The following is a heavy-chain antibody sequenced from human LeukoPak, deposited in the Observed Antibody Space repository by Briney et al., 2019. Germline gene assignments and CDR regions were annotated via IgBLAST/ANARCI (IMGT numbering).Heavy chain of an antibody. CDR1: GGSISGYY. CDR2: IYAGGSA. V-gene: IGHV4-4*07. Sequence: SETLSLTCTVSGGSISGYYWSLIRQPAGKGLEWIGRIYAGGSASYNPSLKSRVTMSVDTSKNHISLKLRSVTAADTAVYYCTKEPAPWGQGTPVTVSS. J-gene: IGHJ5*02. CDR3: TKEPAP.